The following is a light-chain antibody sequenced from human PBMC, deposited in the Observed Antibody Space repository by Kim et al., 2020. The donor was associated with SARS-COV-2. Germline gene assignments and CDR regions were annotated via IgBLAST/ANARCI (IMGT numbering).Light chain of an antibody. CDR1: QGVSTF. Sequence: EIVLTQSPATLSLSPGERATLSCRASQGVSTFLAWYQQKPGQAPRLLIHDASNRANGIPARFSGSGSGTDFTLTISSLEPGDFAVYYCQQRISWPFTFVPGTKVDIK. J-gene: IGKJ3*01. CDR2: DAS. CDR3: QQRISWPFT. V-gene: IGKV3-11*01.